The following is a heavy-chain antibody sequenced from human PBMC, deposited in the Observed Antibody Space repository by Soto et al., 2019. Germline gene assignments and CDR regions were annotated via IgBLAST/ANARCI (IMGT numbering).Heavy chain of an antibody. D-gene: IGHD3-3*01. CDR1: GFPFSSYW. CDR3: ARDVGRRDYDFWSGYYGYP. Sequence: PGGPLRPSCSDTGFPFSSYWMSGVRQAPGKGLEWVANIKQDGSEKSSVDSVKGRFTISRDNAKNSLYLQMNSLRAEDTAVYYCARDVGRRDYDFWSGYYGYPWGQGTLVTVSS. V-gene: IGHV3-7*03. CDR2: IKQDGSEK. J-gene: IGHJ5*02.